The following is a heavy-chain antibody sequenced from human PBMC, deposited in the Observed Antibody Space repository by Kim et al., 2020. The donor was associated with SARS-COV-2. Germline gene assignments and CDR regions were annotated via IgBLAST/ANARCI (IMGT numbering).Heavy chain of an antibody. CDR3: ARGHMSAAVTNFQH. CDR1: GFIFSTYS. J-gene: IGHJ1*01. Sequence: GGSLRLSCAASGFIFSTYSMNWVRQAPGKGLEWVSSISSSSSYIYYADPVKGRFTISRDNAKNSLYLQVNSLRAEDTAVYYCARGHMSAAVTNFQHWGQGTLVTVSS. CDR2: ISSSSSYI. V-gene: IGHV3-21*01. D-gene: IGHD6-13*01.